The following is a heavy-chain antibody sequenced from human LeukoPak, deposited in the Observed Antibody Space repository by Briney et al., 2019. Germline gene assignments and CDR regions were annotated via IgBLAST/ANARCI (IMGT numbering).Heavy chain of an antibody. Sequence: GGSLRLSCAASGFTFDDYAMHWVRQAPGKGLEWVSGISWNSGSIGYADSVKGRFTISRDNAKNSLYLQMNSLRAEDTALYYCAKDGSYYGNWFDPWGQGTLVTVSS. D-gene: IGHD3-10*01. J-gene: IGHJ5*02. CDR1: GFTFDDYA. CDR2: ISWNSGSI. V-gene: IGHV3-9*01. CDR3: AKDGSYYGNWFDP.